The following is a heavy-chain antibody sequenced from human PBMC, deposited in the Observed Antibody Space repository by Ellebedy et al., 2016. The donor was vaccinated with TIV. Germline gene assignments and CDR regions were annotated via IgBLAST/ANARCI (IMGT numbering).Heavy chain of an antibody. CDR2: FDTNTGNP. CDR3: ARLRPWELLDY. D-gene: IGHD1-26*01. CDR1: GYTFTSYD. Sequence: AASVKVSCKTSGYTFTSYDMIWVRQAPGQGLEWMGWFDTNTGNPTYAQGFTGRFVFSLDTSVSTAYLQISNLKAEDTAVFYCARLRPWELLDYWGQGTRVTVSS. V-gene: IGHV7-4-1*02. J-gene: IGHJ4*02.